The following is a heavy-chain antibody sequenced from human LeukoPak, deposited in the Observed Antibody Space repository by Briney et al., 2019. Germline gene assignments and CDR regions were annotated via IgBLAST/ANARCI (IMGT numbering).Heavy chain of an antibody. D-gene: IGHD6-13*01. V-gene: IGHV4-61*08. Sequence: SETLSLTCTVSGGSISSGDYYWSWIRQPPGKGLEWIGNIHYSESTNFNPSLKSRVAIAVDTSKNQFSLSMRSVTAADTAVYYCARVSAAGMEFHYGMDVWGQGTTVFVSS. CDR2: IHYSEST. CDR3: ARVSAAGMEFHYGMDV. CDR1: GGSISSGDYY. J-gene: IGHJ6*02.